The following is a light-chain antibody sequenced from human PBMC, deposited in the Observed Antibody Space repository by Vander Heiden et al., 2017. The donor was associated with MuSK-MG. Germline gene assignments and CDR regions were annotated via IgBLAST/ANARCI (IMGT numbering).Light chain of an antibody. Sequence: DIQMTQSPSSLSASVGDRVTITCRATQSIRSYLHWYQQKPGKAPKLLIYAASTLQSGVPSRSSGSGPGTDFTLTISRLQREDFATYYCQQRDNIPHTFGQRTKVEIK. V-gene: IGKV1-39*01. CDR1: QSIRSY. CDR3: QQRDNIPHT. CDR2: AAS. J-gene: IGKJ2*01.